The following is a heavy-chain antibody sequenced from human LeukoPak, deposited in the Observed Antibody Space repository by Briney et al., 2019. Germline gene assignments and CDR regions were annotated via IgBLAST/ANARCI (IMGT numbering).Heavy chain of an antibody. D-gene: IGHD6-19*01. Sequence: SETLSLTCTVSGGSISSSSYYWGWIRQPPGKGLEWNGSIYYSGSTYYNPSLKSRVTISVDTSKNQFSLKLGSVTAADTAVYYCARDFLVAGHLDFDYWGQGTLVTVSS. CDR2: IYYSGST. CDR3: ARDFLVAGHLDFDY. CDR1: GGSISSSSYY. J-gene: IGHJ4*02. V-gene: IGHV4-39*07.